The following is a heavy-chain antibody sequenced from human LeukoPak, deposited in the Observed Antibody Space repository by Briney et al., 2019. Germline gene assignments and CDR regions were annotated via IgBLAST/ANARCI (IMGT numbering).Heavy chain of an antibody. CDR3: ARSGSTAHDY. Sequence: SETLSLTCTVSGGSITSYYWSWIRQPPGKGLEWIGYIYYSGSTNYSPSLKSRVTISVDTSKNQFSLQLTSVTAADTAVYYCARSGSTAHDYWGQGTLVTVSS. J-gene: IGHJ4*02. D-gene: IGHD1-26*01. CDR1: GGSITSYY. CDR2: IYYSGST. V-gene: IGHV4-59*01.